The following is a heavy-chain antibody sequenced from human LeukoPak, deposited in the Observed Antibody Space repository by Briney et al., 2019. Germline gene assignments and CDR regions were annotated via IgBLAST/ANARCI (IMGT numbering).Heavy chain of an antibody. J-gene: IGHJ4*02. CDR2: ISSSGSTI. V-gene: IGHV3-48*03. D-gene: IGHD4-23*01. CDR1: GFTFSSYE. CDR3: AKVPHYGGNSPYFDS. Sequence: PGGSLRLSCAASGFTFSSYEMNWVRQAPGKGLEWISYISSSGSTIYYADSVKGRFTISRDNAKNSLYLQMNSLRAEDTAVYYCAKVPHYGGNSPYFDSWGQGTLVTVSS.